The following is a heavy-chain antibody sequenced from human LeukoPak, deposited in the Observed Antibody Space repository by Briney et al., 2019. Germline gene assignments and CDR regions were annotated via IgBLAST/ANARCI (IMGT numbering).Heavy chain of an antibody. CDR1: GFTFSSYW. Sequence: GGSLRLSCAASGFTFSSYWMHWVRQAPGKGLVWVSRTNSDGSSISYADSVKGRFTISRDNAKNTLYLQMNSLRAEDTAVYYCVRAAAASFDYWGLGTLVTVSS. CDR2: TNSDGSSI. J-gene: IGHJ4*02. V-gene: IGHV3-74*01. D-gene: IGHD6-13*01. CDR3: VRAAAASFDY.